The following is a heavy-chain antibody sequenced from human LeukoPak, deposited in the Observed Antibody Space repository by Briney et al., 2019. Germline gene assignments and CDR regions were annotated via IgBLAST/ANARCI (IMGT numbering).Heavy chain of an antibody. CDR1: GFTFSSYA. Sequence: GGSLRLSCAASGFTFSSYAMSWVRQAPGKGLEWVSAISGSGGSTYYADSVKGRFTISRDNSKNTLYLQMNSLRAEDTAVYYWAKVGYCSSTSGATLGGFDYWGQGTLVTVSS. V-gene: IGHV3-23*01. J-gene: IGHJ4*02. D-gene: IGHD2-2*03. CDR3: AKVGYCSSTSGATLGGFDY. CDR2: ISGSGGST.